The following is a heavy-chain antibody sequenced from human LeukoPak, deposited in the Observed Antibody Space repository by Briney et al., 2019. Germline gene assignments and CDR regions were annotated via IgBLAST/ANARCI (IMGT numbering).Heavy chain of an antibody. CDR2: ISYDGSNK. Sequence: GGSLRLSCAASGFTFSSYGMHWVRQAPGKGLEWVAVISYDGSNKYYADSVKGRFTISRDNSKNTLYLKMNSLRAEDTAVYYCAKDRRTTVVTAYFDYWGQGTLVTVSS. D-gene: IGHD4-23*01. V-gene: IGHV3-30*18. CDR3: AKDRRTTVVTAYFDY. J-gene: IGHJ4*02. CDR1: GFTFSSYG.